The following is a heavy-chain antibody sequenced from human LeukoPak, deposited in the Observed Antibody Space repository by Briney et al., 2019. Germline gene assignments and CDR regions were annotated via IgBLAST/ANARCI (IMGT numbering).Heavy chain of an antibody. D-gene: IGHD1-1*01. V-gene: IGHV3-7*01. Sequence: PGGSLRLSCAASGLTFSSYWMSWVRQTPGKGLEWVANIKEDGSEKYYVDSVKGRFTISRDNAKNSLYLQMNSVRAEDTAVYYCAKAETMTQRGYFDYWGQGTLVTVSS. CDR1: GLTFSSYW. CDR2: IKEDGSEK. J-gene: IGHJ4*02. CDR3: AKAETMTQRGYFDY.